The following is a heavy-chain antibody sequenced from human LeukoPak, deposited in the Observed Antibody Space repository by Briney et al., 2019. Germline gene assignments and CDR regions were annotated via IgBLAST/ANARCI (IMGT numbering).Heavy chain of an antibody. CDR3: ARARYVNSFYAFDI. CDR2: LSKSGNT. V-gene: IGHV4-59*01. CDR1: GDSISSNY. Sequence: SETLSLTCTVSGDSISSNYWSWIRQPPGKGLEWIGYLSKSGNTNYSPSLKSRVTIFGDTSKNQFFLKLSSVTAADTAVYYCARARYVNSFYAFDIWGQGTLVTVSS. J-gene: IGHJ3*02. D-gene: IGHD3-9*01.